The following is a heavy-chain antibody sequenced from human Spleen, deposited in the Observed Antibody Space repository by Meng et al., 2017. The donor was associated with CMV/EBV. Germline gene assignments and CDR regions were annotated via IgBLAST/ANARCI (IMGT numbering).Heavy chain of an antibody. Sequence: SGGSISSSSYYWGWIRQPPGKGLEWIGSIYYSGRTYYNPSLKSRVTISVDTSKNQFSLKLSSVTAADTAVYYCARGEYYDSSGYPFDYWGQGTLVTVSS. D-gene: IGHD3-22*01. CDR1: GGSISSSSYY. V-gene: IGHV4-39*07. CDR3: ARGEYYDSSGYPFDY. J-gene: IGHJ4*02. CDR2: IYYSGRT.